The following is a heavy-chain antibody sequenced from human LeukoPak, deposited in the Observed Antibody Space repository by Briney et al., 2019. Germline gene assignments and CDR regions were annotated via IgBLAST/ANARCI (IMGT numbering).Heavy chain of an antibody. CDR2: INPNNGGT. CDR1: RYIFTSYY. Sequence: ASVKVSCKASRYIFTSYYIHWVRQAPGQGLEWMGWINPNNGGTKYGKKFQGRVTMTSDTSISTAYMELSRLRYDDTAMYYCVRDRGSSWFADYWGQGTLVTVSS. CDR3: VRDRGSSWFADY. V-gene: IGHV1-2*02. J-gene: IGHJ4*02. D-gene: IGHD6-13*01.